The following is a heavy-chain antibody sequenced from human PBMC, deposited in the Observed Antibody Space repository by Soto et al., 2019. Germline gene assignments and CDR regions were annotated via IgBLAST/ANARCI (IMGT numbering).Heavy chain of an antibody. CDR1: GYTFTSYD. CDR2: MNPNSGNT. D-gene: IGHD1-1*01. CDR3: AREMTTRGIDG. V-gene: IGHV1-8*01. J-gene: IGHJ6*02. Sequence: QVQLVQSGAEVKKPGASVKVSCKASGYTFTSYDINWVRQATGQGLEWMGWMNPNSGNTGYAQKFQGRVTMTRNTSVSPAYMELSSPRFEDTAVYFWAREMTTRGIDGWGQGTTVTVSS.